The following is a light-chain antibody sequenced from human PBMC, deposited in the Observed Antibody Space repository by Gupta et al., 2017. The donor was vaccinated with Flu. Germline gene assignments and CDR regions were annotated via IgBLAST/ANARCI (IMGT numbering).Light chain of an antibody. CDR2: SAN. Sequence: STIGAGYDVHWYQQLPGTAPKLLIYSANNRPSGVPDRFSGSKSGTSASLAITGLQAEDEADYYCQSYDSTLSGPVFGGGTKLTVL. CDR1: STIGAGYD. V-gene: IGLV1-40*01. J-gene: IGLJ3*02. CDR3: QSYDSTLSGPV.